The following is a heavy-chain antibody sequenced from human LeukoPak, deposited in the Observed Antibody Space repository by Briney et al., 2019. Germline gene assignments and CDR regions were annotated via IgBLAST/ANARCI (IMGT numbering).Heavy chain of an antibody. Sequence: GASVKVSCKASGYTFTNYDINWVRQATGQGLEWMGWMNPKSGYTGFAQQFQGRVTMTRDTSISTAYMELGSLRSEDTAVYYCARVTGSIDYWGQGTLVTVSS. J-gene: IGHJ4*02. V-gene: IGHV1-8*01. D-gene: IGHD1-26*01. CDR1: GYTFTNYD. CDR3: ARVTGSIDY. CDR2: MNPKSGYT.